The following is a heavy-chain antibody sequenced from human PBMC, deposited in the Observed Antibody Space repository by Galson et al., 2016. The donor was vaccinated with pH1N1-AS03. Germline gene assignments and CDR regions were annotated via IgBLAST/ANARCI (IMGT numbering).Heavy chain of an antibody. Sequence: SLRLSCAAFGFTFRIHEMNWVRQAPGKGLEWVAYISDSGGARYHADSVKGRFTISRDNDRKSLYLQMNSLRVEDTAIYYCARDLKWGFGGGLTYGMGVWGQGTTVTVSS. CDR1: GFTFRIHE. D-gene: IGHD5-12*01. CDR3: ARDLKWGFGGGLTYGMGV. CDR2: ISDSGGAR. J-gene: IGHJ6*02. V-gene: IGHV3-48*03.